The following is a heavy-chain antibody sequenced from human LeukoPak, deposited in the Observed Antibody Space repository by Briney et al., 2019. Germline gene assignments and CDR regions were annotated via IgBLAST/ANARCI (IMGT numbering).Heavy chain of an antibody. V-gene: IGHV1-69*05. CDR3: ARDVHGDYGSGWFDP. CDR2: IMPLFGTA. Sequence: SVKVSCKTSGGTFNNSAISWVRQAPGQGLEWLGGIMPLFGTAGYAQKFQGRVTITKDESTRTVYLELTSLTSDDTAVYYCARDVHGDYGSGWFDPWAREPSSPSPQ. D-gene: IGHD4-17*01. CDR1: GGTFNNSA. J-gene: IGHJ5*02.